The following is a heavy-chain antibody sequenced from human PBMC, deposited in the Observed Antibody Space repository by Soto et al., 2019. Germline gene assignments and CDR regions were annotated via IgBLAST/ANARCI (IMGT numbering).Heavy chain of an antibody. V-gene: IGHV3-23*01. Sequence: GGSLRLSCAASGFTFSSYAMSWVRQAPGKGLEWVSAISGSGGSTYYADSVKGRFTISRDNSKNTLYLQMNSLRAEDTAVYYCAKGDILTGPSLGYYFDYWGQGTLVTVSS. CDR3: AKGDILTGPSLGYYFDY. J-gene: IGHJ4*02. CDR2: ISGSGGST. D-gene: IGHD3-9*01. CDR1: GFTFSSYA.